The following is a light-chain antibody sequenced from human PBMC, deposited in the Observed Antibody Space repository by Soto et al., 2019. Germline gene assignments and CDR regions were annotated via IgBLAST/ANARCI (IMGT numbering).Light chain of an antibody. J-gene: IGLJ2*01. Sequence: FMLTQPHSVSESPGKTVTISCTRSSGSIASNYVQWYQQRPGSAPTTVMFEDNQRPSGVPDRFSGSIDSSSNSASLTISGLKTEDEADYYCQSYDNSNVVFGGGTKLTVL. CDR3: QSYDNSNVV. V-gene: IGLV6-57*04. CDR2: EDN. CDR1: SGSIASNY.